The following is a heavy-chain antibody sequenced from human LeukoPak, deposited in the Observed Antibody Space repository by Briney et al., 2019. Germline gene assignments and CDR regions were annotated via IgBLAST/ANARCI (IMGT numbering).Heavy chain of an antibody. CDR1: GFTFGTYW. CDR3: VRGVSISSSWYNDI. Sequence: GGSLRLSCAASGFTFGTYWMSWVRQAPGRGLEWVASIKQDGSEKYYVDSVKGRFTISRDNAKNTLYLQLNSLRPEDTAVYYCVRGVSISSSWYNDIWGQGTMVTVSS. CDR2: IKQDGSEK. D-gene: IGHD6-13*01. J-gene: IGHJ3*02. V-gene: IGHV3-7*03.